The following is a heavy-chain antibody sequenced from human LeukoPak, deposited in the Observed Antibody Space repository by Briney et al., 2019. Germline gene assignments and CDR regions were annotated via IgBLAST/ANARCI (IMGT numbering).Heavy chain of an antibody. V-gene: IGHV1-69*13. Sequence: SVKVSCKASGGTFSSYAISWVRQAPGQGLEWMGRIIPIFGTANYAQKFQGRVTITADESTSTAYMELSSLRSEDTAVYYCARGGPSILVVVAAQYDAFDIWGQGTMVTVSS. D-gene: IGHD2-15*01. CDR3: ARGGPSILVVVAAQYDAFDI. CDR1: GGTFSSYA. J-gene: IGHJ3*02. CDR2: IIPIFGTA.